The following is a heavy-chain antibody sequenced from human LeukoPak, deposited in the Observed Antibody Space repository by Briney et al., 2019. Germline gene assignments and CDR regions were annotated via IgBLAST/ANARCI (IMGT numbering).Heavy chain of an antibody. CDR3: TKLKGWYGQGFFDY. Sequence: GGSLRLSCAASGFTVSSNYRSWVRQPAGKGLEWVSVLYSGGATFYADSVKGRVTISRDTSKNTLSLQMNALRADDTAVYYCTKLKGWYGQGFFDYWGQGTLVTVSS. CDR2: LYSGGAT. V-gene: IGHV3-53*01. D-gene: IGHD6-19*01. J-gene: IGHJ4*02. CDR1: GFTVSSNY.